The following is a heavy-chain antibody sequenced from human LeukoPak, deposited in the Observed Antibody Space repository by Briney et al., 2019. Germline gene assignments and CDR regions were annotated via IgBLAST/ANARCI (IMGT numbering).Heavy chain of an antibody. CDR2: ISAYNGNT. CDR3: ARDSGITGTNWFDP. V-gene: IGHV1-18*01. CDR1: GYTFTSYG. Sequence: ASVKVSCKASGYTFTSYGISWVRQAPGQGLEWMGWISAYNGNTNYAQKLQGRVTMNTDTSTSTAYMELRSLRSDDTAVYYCARDSGITGTNWFDPWGQGTLVTVSS. D-gene: IGHD1-7*01. J-gene: IGHJ5*02.